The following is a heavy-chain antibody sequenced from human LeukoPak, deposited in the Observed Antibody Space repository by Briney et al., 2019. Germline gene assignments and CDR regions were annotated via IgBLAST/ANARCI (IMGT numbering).Heavy chain of an antibody. V-gene: IGHV1-18*01. CDR2: ISAYNGNT. Sequence: GASVKVSCKASGYTFTSYGISWVRQAPGQGLEWMGWISAYNGNTNYAQKLQGRVTMTTDTSTSTAYMELRSLRSDDTAVYYCARGGGRFAVVTATENWFDPRGQGTLVTVSS. CDR3: ARGGGRFAVVTATENWFDP. D-gene: IGHD2-21*02. CDR1: GYTFTSYG. J-gene: IGHJ5*02.